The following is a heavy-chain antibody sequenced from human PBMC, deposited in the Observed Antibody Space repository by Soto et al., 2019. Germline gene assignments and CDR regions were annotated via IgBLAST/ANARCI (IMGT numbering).Heavy chain of an antibody. CDR2: ISYDGSNK. V-gene: IGHV3-30-3*01. Sequence: QVQLVESGGGVVQPGTSLRLSCVASGFTFSSYAMNWVRQAPGKGLEWVALISYDGSNKYYADSVKGRFTISRDSSKNTLYLQMSTLRDADTAFYYCGRCSSTSCHLGSDYWGQGTLVTVSS. J-gene: IGHJ4*02. CDR1: GFTFSSYA. CDR3: GRCSSTSCHLGSDY. D-gene: IGHD2-2*01.